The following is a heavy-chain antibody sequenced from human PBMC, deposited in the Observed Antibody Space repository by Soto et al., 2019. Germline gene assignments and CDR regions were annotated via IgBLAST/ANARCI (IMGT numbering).Heavy chain of an antibody. CDR3: ARGPRPAFGGVIVLYYFDY. CDR1: GGSISSYY. Sequence: SETLSLTCTVSGGSISSYYWSWIRQPAGKGLEWIGRIYTSGSTNYNPSLKSRVTMSVDTSKNQFSLKLSSATAADTAVYYCARGPRPAFGGVIVLYYFDYWGQGTLVTVSS. D-gene: IGHD3-16*02. CDR2: IYTSGST. J-gene: IGHJ4*02. V-gene: IGHV4-4*07.